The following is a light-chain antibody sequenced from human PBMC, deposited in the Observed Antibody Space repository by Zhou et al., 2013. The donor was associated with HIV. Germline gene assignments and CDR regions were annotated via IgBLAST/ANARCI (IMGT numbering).Light chain of an antibody. V-gene: IGKV3-20*01. J-gene: IGKJ2*01. CDR3: QQYADSQMYT. CDR2: GAS. CDR1: QSVSNTY. Sequence: EIVLTQSPGTLSLSPGERATLSCRASQSVSNTYLAWYQRKPGQAPRLLIYGASNRATGIPDRFSGSGSGTDFTLTISRLEPEDFAVYSCQQYADSQMYTFGQGTKLEIK.